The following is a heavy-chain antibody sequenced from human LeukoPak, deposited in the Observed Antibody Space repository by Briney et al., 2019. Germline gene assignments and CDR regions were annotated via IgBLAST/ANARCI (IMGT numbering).Heavy chain of an antibody. V-gene: IGHV4-4*07. D-gene: IGHD4-17*01. CDR2: IYTTGTS. CDR1: GDSITSYS. Sequence: SETLSLTCTVSGDSITSYSWTWIRQSAGKGLEWIGRIYTTGTSNYSPSLKSRVTISIDTSKNQFSLKLSSVTAADTAVYYCARDLVTVTKGFDIWGQGTMVSVS. CDR3: ARDLVTVTKGFDI. J-gene: IGHJ3*02.